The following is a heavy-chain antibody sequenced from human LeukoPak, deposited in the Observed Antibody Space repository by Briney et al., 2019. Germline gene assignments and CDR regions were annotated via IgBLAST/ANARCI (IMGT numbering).Heavy chain of an antibody. CDR1: GYTFTGYY. Sequence: ASVKVSCKASGYTFTGYYMHWVRQAPGQGLEWMGWISAYNGNTNYAQKLQGRVTMTTDTSTSTAYMELRSLRSGDTAVYYCARDEVGATSDYWGQGTLVTVSS. CDR3: ARDEVGATSDY. D-gene: IGHD1-26*01. J-gene: IGHJ4*02. CDR2: ISAYNGNT. V-gene: IGHV1-18*04.